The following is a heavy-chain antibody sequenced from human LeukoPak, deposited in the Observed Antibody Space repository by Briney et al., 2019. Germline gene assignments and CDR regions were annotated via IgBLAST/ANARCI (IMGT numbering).Heavy chain of an antibody. CDR3: ATEMGSRYFDY. D-gene: IGHD1-14*01. J-gene: IGHJ4*02. CDR1: GGAFSSYA. CDR2: IIPIFGTA. V-gene: IGHV1-69*05. Sequence: SVKVSCKASGGAFSSYAISWVRQAPGQGLEWMGGIIPIFGTANYAQKFQGRVTITTDGSTSTAYMELSSLRSEDTAVYYCATEMGSRYFDYWGQGTLVTVSS.